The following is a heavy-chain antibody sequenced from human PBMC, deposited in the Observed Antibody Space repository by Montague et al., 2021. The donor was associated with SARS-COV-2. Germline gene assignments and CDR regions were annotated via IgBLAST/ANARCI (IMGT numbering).Heavy chain of an antibody. CDR3: ARGRTVATFYYYYGMDV. J-gene: IGHJ6*02. CDR1: GGSFSGYY. V-gene: IGHV4-34*01. Sequence: SETLSLTCAVYGGSFSGYYWSWIRQPPGKGLEWIGEINHSGSTNYNPSLKSRVTISVDTSKNQFSLKLSSVTAADTAVYYCARGRTVATFYYYYGMDVWGQGTTVTVSS. CDR2: INHSGST. D-gene: IGHD5-12*01.